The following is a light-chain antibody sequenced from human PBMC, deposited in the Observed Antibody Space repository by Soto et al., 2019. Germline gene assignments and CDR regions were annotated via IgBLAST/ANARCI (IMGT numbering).Light chain of an antibody. Sequence: QSVLPHPPSRSATPGQKVTIYCSGSGSNIGSNFVSWDQQLPGTAPKLLIYEDNKRPSGIPDRFSGSKSGTSATLGITGLQTGYEADYYCGTWDSSLSAVFGRGTKVT. J-gene: IGLJ2*01. CDR1: GSNIGSNF. CDR3: GTWDSSLSAV. CDR2: EDN. V-gene: IGLV1-51*01.